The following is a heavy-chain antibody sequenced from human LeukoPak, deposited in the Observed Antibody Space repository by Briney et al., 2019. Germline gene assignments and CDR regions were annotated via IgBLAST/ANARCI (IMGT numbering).Heavy chain of an antibody. Sequence: SETLSLTCAVSGGSISSSNWWSWVRQPPGKGLEWIGEIYHSGSTNYNPSLKSRVTISVDKSKNQFSLKLSSVTAADTAVYYCARVGVNSGYDEDYGMDVWGQGTTVTVSS. CDR2: IYHSGST. V-gene: IGHV4-4*02. D-gene: IGHD5-12*01. CDR1: GGSISSSNW. CDR3: ARVGVNSGYDEDYGMDV. J-gene: IGHJ6*02.